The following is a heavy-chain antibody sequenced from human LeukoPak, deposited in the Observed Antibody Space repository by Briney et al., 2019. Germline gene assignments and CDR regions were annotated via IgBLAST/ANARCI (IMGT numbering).Heavy chain of an antibody. D-gene: IGHD3-10*01. J-gene: IGHJ4*02. CDR2: IYHSGGT. CDR3: ARVGTYYRSLDS. CDR1: GGSINDAS. Sequence: SETLSLTCTVSGGSINDASWNWNRKPPGPGLEWIGYIYHSGGTNYNPSLKSRVTISLDTSKNQFSLKLSSVTAADTAVYYCARVGTYYRSLDSWGQGTLVTVSS. V-gene: IGHV4-59*01.